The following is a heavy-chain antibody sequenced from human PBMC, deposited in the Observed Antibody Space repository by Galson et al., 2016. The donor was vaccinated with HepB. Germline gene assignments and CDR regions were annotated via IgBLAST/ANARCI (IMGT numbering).Heavy chain of an antibody. CDR2: IRSKAYGGTT. D-gene: IGHD2-8*01. J-gene: IGHJ5*02. CDR3: TRGLLYLGLDWFDP. Sequence: SLRLSCAASGFTFGDYAMSWFRQAPGEGLEWVGFIRSKAYGGTTEYAASVKGRVTISRDYSKSIAYLQMNSLKTEDTAVYYCTRGLLYLGLDWFDPWGQGTLVTVSS. V-gene: IGHV3-49*03. CDR1: GFTFGDYA.